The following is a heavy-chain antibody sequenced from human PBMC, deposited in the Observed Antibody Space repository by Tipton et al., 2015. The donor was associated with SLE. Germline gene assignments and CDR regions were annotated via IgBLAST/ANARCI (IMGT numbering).Heavy chain of an antibody. D-gene: IGHD2-8*01. CDR1: GGSFSGYH. J-gene: IGHJ4*02. V-gene: IGHV4-34*01. Sequence: TLSLTCALYGGSFSGYHWSWIRQPPGKGLEWIGVLYYSGNTYYNPSLKSPVTLSIDTSKNQFSLKMRSVTAADTAVYFCARGYCSDGVCYGFGFFDYWGQGNLVTVS. CDR3: ARGYCSDGVCYGFGFFDY. CDR2: LYYSGNT.